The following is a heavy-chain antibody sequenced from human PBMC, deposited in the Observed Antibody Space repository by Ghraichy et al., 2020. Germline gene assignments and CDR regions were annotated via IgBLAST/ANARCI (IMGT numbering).Heavy chain of an antibody. J-gene: IGHJ4*02. CDR1: GFTFSSYT. CDR3: ARDRMGACTSTTCYGSY. V-gene: IGHV3-21*06. D-gene: IGHD2-2*01. Sequence: GGSLRLSCAASGFTFSSYTMNWVRQAPGKGLEWVSSISSSGSYIYYADSVKGRFTISRDNAKNSLYLQMNSLRAEDTAVYYCARDRMGACTSTTCYGSYWGQRTLVTVSS. CDR2: ISSSGSYI.